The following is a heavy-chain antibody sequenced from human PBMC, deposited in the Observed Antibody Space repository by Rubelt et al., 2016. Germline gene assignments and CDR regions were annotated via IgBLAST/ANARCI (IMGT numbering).Heavy chain of an antibody. CDR3: ARDPGPVDWLPYYFDY. D-gene: IGHD3-9*01. CDR2: ISGSGYST. Sequence: VQLVESGGGVVQPGGSLRLSCAASGFTFSSYAMNWVRQAPGKGLEWVSGISGSGYSTYYADSVKGRFTISRDNSKNTLYLQMNSLRAEDTALYYCARDPGPVDWLPYYFDYWGQGTLVTVSS. CDR1: GFTFSSYA. V-gene: IGHV3-23*04. J-gene: IGHJ4*02.